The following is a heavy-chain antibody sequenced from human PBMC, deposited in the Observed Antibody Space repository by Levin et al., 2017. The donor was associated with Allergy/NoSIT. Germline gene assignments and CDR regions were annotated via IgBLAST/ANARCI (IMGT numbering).Heavy chain of an antibody. V-gene: IGHV3-30*18. CDR2: IAYDGSNK. D-gene: IGHD4-17*01. CDR3: AKVDYGDYGAFDI. Sequence: GGSLRLSCAASGFTFRTYGLHWVRQAPGKGLEWVSIIAYDGSNKYYADSVKGRFTISRDNSKNTLYLQMNSLGAEDTAVYYCAKVDYGDYGAFDIWGQGTMVTVSS. CDR1: GFTFRTYG. J-gene: IGHJ3*02.